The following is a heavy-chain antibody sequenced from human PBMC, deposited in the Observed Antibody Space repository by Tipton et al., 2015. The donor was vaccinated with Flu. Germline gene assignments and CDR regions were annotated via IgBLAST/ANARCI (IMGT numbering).Heavy chain of an antibody. CDR3: GKAGGSAWWPYSDYLNH. D-gene: IGHD6-19*01. Sequence: SLRLSCAASGFPFNTYAMSRVRQAPGKGLQWVSSINNSGGRTYYADSVRGRFTISRDNSKNALYLQMNSLRAVDTAVYYCGKAGGSAWWPYSDYLNHWGQGIAVTVSS. CDR2: INNSGGRT. V-gene: IGHV3-23*01. J-gene: IGHJ4*02. CDR1: GFPFNTYA.